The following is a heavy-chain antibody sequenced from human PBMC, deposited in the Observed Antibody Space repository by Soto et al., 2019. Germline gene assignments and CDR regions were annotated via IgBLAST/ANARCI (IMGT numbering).Heavy chain of an antibody. J-gene: IGHJ6*02. CDR3: ASSLWFGELPDDYYYYGMDV. D-gene: IGHD3-10*01. CDR1: GGSFSGYY. V-gene: IGHV4-34*01. Sequence: SETLSLTCAVYGGSFSGYYWSWIRQPPGKGLEWIGEINHSGSTNYNPSLKSRVTISVDTSKNQFSLKLSSVTAADTAVYYCASSLWFGELPDDYYYYGMDVWGQGTTVTVS. CDR2: INHSGST.